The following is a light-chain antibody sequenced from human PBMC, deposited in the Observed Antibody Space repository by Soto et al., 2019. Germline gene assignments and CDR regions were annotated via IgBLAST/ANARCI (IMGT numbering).Light chain of an antibody. CDR1: QSVSSSY. V-gene: IGKV3-20*01. CDR2: GAS. CDR3: QKYGNSPRT. Sequence: EIVLTQSPGTLSLSPGERATLFCRASQSVSSSYLAWFQQRPGQAPRLLIYGASSRATGIPDRFSGSGSGKDFTLTISRLEPEDLGMYYCQKYGNSPRTFGQGTKVEIK. J-gene: IGKJ1*01.